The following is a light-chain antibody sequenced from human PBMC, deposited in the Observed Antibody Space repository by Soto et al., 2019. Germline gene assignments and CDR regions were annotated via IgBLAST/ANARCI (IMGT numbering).Light chain of an antibody. V-gene: IGLV1-47*01. CDR1: SSNIGDNP. CDR3: AAWDDSLSGWV. CDR2: RNN. Sequence: QSVLTQPPSASGTPGQRITISCSGSSSNIGDNPVNWYQQLPGAAPKLLIYRNNQRPSGVPDRFSGSKSGTSASLAISGLPSEDEADYYCAAWDDSLSGWVFGGGTKLTVL. J-gene: IGLJ3*02.